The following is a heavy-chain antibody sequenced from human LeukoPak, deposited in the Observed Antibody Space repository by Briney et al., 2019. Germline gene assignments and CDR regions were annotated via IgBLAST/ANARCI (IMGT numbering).Heavy chain of an antibody. Sequence: PGRSLRLSCAASGLTFSIYGMHWVRQAPGKGLEWVAVISYDGFNPYYADSVKGRFTISRDNSKNTLWLQMNSLRAEDTAVYYCAKVKEMYSSGSYYFDYWGQGTLVTVSS. CDR2: ISYDGFNP. J-gene: IGHJ4*02. CDR1: GLTFSIYG. V-gene: IGHV3-30*18. CDR3: AKVKEMYSSGSYYFDY. D-gene: IGHD6-19*01.